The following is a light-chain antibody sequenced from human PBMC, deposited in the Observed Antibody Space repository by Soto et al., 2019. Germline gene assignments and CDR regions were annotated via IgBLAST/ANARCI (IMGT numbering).Light chain of an antibody. Sequence: QSVLTQPPSVSAAPGQTVTLSCSGSSSNIGNNYVSWYQQLPGTAPKLLIYDNNKRPSGIPDRFSGSKSGTSATLGITGLRAGDEADYYCGTWDSSLSAWVFGGGTKLTVL. V-gene: IGLV1-51*01. CDR3: GTWDSSLSAWV. J-gene: IGLJ3*02. CDR2: DNN. CDR1: SSNIGNNY.